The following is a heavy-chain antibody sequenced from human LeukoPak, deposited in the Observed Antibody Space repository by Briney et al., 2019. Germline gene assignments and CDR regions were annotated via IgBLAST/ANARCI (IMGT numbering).Heavy chain of an antibody. D-gene: IGHD3-16*01. CDR2: IKSKNDGGTT. V-gene: IGHV3-15*01. CDR3: AAERFYVFAY. Sequence: GGSLRLSCAASGFTFSNAWMTWVRQAPGKGLEWVGHIKSKNDGGTTDYGAPVKGRFTISRDDSKNTLYLQMSSLKTEDTAVYYCAAERFYVFAYWGQGTLVTVSS. CDR1: GFTFSNAW. J-gene: IGHJ4*02.